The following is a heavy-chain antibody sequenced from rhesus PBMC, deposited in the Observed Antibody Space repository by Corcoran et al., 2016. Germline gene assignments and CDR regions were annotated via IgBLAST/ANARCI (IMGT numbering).Heavy chain of an antibody. Sequence: QVQLQESGPGLVKLWETLSLSCTVSGGSIGGSYYWNWIRLPPGTGPEWIGGIYGKSASTYYNPSLKSRVTISKDTSKTHFSLKLTSVTAADTAVYYCGRLGCGNYKWGAFDFWGQGLRVTVSS. J-gene: IGHJ3*01. D-gene: IGHD1-44*01. CDR2: IYGKSAST. CDR1: GGSIGGSYY. V-gene: IGHV4-143*01. CDR3: GRLGCGNYKWGAFDF.